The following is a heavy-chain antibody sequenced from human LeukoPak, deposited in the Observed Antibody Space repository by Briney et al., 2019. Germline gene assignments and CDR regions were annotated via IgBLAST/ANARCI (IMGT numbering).Heavy chain of an antibody. V-gene: IGHV3-48*03. Sequence: HPGGSLRLSCAASGFTFSSYEMNWVRQAPGKGLEWVSYISSSGSTIYYADSVKGRFTISRDNAKNSLYLQMNSLRAEDTAVYYCARASGSSWYRSFDYWGQGTLVTVSS. CDR1: GFTFSSYE. D-gene: IGHD6-13*01. CDR2: ISSSGSTI. CDR3: ARASGSSWYRSFDY. J-gene: IGHJ4*02.